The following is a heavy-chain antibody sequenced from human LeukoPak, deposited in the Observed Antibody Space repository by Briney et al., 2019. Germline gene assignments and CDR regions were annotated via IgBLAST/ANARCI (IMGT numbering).Heavy chain of an antibody. V-gene: IGHV3-30-3*01. D-gene: IGHD3-10*01. CDR2: ISYDGSNK. CDR3: ASGKERKGGFGELSRILNPIDY. J-gene: IGHJ4*02. Sequence: GGSLRLSCAASGFTFSSYAMHWVRQAPGKGLEWVAVISYDGSNKYYADSVKGRFTISRDNSKNTLYLQMNSLRAEDTAVYYCASGKERKGGFGELSRILNPIDYWGQGILVTVSS. CDR1: GFTFSSYA.